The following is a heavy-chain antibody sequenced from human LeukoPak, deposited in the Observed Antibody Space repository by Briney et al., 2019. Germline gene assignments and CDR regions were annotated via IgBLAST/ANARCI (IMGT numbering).Heavy chain of an antibody. CDR1: GGTFSSYA. V-gene: IGHV1-69*04. D-gene: IGHD1-7*01. J-gene: IGHJ6*02. Sequence: SVKVSCKASGGTFSSYAISWVRQAPGQGLEWMGRITPILGIANYAQKFQGRVTITADKSTSTAYMELSSLRSEDTAVYYCARDDDWNYGRYYYGMDVWGQGTTVTVSS. CDR3: ARDDDWNYGRYYYGMDV. CDR2: ITPILGIA.